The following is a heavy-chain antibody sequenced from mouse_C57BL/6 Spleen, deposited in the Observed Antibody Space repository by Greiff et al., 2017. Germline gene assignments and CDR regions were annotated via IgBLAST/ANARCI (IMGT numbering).Heavy chain of an antibody. CDR3: AKRGDDYDSASWFAY. V-gene: IGHV2-5*01. Sequence: QVQLQQSGPGLVQPSQSLSITCTVSGFSLTSYGVHWVRQSPGKGLEWLGVIWRGGSTAYNAAFMSRRITITDNSTSQVFFKMNSLQADDTAIYYCAKRGDDYDSASWFAYWGQGTLVTVSA. D-gene: IGHD2-4*01. J-gene: IGHJ3*01. CDR2: IWRGGST. CDR1: GFSLTSYG.